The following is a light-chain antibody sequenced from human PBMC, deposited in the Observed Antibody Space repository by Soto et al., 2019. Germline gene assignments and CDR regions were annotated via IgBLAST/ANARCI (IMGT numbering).Light chain of an antibody. CDR1: QGISSY. Sequence: DTQLTQSPSFLSASLGDRVTITCRASQGISSYLAWYQQKPGKAPKLLIYETFTLHGGVPSRFSGSGSGTEFTLTISSLQPEDFATYYCQQLNTYPLTFGGGTKVDI. CDR2: ETF. CDR3: QQLNTYPLT. V-gene: IGKV1-9*01. J-gene: IGKJ4*01.